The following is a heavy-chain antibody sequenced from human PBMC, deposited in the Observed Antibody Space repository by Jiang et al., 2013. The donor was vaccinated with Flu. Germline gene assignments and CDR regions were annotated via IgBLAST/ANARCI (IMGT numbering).Heavy chain of an antibody. D-gene: IGHD3-22*01. J-gene: IGHJ3*02. CDR1: GYSFTSYW. CDR3: ARHLYIVPSYYYDTKTLLDAFDI. V-gene: IGHV5-10-1*01. CDR2: IDPSDSYT. Sequence: KKPGESLRISCKGSGYSFTSYWISWVRQMPGKGLEWMGRIDPSDSYTNYSPSFQGHVTISADKSISTAYLQWSSLKASDTAMYYCARHLYIVPSYYYDTKTLLDAFDIWGQGTMVTVSS.